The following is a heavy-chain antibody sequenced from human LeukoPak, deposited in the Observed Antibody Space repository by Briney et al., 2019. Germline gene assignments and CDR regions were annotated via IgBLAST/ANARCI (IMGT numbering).Heavy chain of an antibody. D-gene: IGHD1-1*01. J-gene: IGHJ4*02. Sequence: GGSLRLSCAASGLTFSSNYMSWVRQAPGKGLEWVSVIYSGGSSYYADSVKGQFTISRDSSKNTLYLQMNSLRSEDTAVYYCARVSSTNWPDYFDYWGQGTLVTVSA. V-gene: IGHV3-53*01. CDR1: GLTFSSNY. CDR3: ARVSSTNWPDYFDY. CDR2: IYSGGSS.